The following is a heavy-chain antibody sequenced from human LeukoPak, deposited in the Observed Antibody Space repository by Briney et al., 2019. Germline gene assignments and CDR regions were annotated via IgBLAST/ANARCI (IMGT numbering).Heavy chain of an antibody. J-gene: IGHJ4*02. Sequence: SETLSLTCAVYGGSFSGYYWSWIRQPPGKGLEWIGEINHSGSTNYNPSLMSRVTISVDTSKNQFSLKLSSVTAADTAVYYCARGLNAIAAAGTGISFDYWGQGTLVTVSS. V-gene: IGHV4-34*01. CDR1: GGSFSGYY. D-gene: IGHD6-13*01. CDR2: INHSGST. CDR3: ARGLNAIAAAGTGISFDY.